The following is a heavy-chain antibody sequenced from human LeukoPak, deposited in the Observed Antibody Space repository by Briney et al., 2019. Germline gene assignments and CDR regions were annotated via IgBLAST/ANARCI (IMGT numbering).Heavy chain of an antibody. V-gene: IGHV3-74*01. Sequence: GVLRLACAASGFNFNNYWMHWVRQTPGKGLEWVSRINNDGSTTTYADSVKGRFTISRDNTKNMLYLQMNSLTAEDTAMYYCASLSQYPSAWFDPWGQGTLVTVSS. D-gene: IGHD2/OR15-2a*01. CDR1: GFNFNNYW. CDR3: ASLSQYPSAWFDP. J-gene: IGHJ5*02. CDR2: INNDGSTT.